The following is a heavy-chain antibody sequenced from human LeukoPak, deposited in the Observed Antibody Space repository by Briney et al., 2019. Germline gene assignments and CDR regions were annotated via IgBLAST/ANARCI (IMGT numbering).Heavy chain of an antibody. CDR2: ISSSSSYI. CDR3: ARVFRGADY. CDR1: GFSFNTYS. D-gene: IGHD3-10*01. Sequence: GGSLRLSCAASGFSFNTYSMNWVRQAPGKGLEWVSSISSSSSYIYYADSVKGRFTISRDNAKNSLYLQMNSLRAEDTAVYYCARVFRGADYWGQGTLVTVSS. J-gene: IGHJ4*02. V-gene: IGHV3-21*01.